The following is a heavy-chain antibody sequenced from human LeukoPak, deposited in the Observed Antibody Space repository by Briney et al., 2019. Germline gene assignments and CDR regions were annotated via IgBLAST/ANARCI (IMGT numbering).Heavy chain of an antibody. D-gene: IGHD5-18*01. Sequence: ASVKVSCKASGYTFTSYAMNWVRQAPGQGLEWMGWINTNTGNPTYAQGFTGRFVFSLDTSVSTAYLQISSLKAEDTAVYYCARSDTAMVRWGAFDIWGQGTMVTVSS. V-gene: IGHV7-4-1*02. J-gene: IGHJ3*02. CDR1: GYTFTSYA. CDR2: INTNTGNP. CDR3: ARSDTAMVRWGAFDI.